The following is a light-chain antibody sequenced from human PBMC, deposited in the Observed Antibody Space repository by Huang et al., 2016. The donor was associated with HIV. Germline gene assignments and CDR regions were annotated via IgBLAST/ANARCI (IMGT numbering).Light chain of an antibody. J-gene: IGKJ1*01. CDR3: QYGET. CDR2: KIS. Sequence: DIQLTQSPSTLSASVGDRLTTTCRASQNISRWLALYQQKPGKAPKLLIYKISSLESGVPSRFSGSGSGTKFTLTINSLQPDDIGTYYCQYGETFGQGSKVEVK. V-gene: IGKV1-5*03. CDR1: QNISRW.